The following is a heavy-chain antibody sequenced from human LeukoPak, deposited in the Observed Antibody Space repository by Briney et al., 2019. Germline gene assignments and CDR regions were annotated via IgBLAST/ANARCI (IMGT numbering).Heavy chain of an antibody. V-gene: IGHV4-4*07. J-gene: IGHJ3*02. CDR1: GGSISSCY. CDR2: IYTSGST. Sequence: SETLSLTCTVSGGSISSCYWSWIRQPAGKGLEWIGRIYTSGSTNYNPSLKTRVTMSVDTSKNQFSLKLSSVTAADTAVYYCARERYCSSTSCYIGRAFDIWGQGTMVTVSS. CDR3: ARERYCSSTSCYIGRAFDI. D-gene: IGHD2-2*02.